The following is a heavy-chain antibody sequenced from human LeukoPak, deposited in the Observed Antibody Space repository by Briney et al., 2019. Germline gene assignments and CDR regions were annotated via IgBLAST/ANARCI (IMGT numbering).Heavy chain of an antibody. J-gene: IGHJ5*02. CDR3: ARGKYYYDSNSSYRYFEA. CDR2: IYTTGNT. Sequence: SETLSLTCIVSGGSLSSYYWSWLRQRAGKGLEWIGRIYTTGNTNYHPSLTSRVTMSLDTSKKQFSFRLSSVTAADTAVYYCARGKYYYDSNSSYRYFEAWGQGTLVTVS. CDR1: GGSLSSYY. V-gene: IGHV4-4*07. D-gene: IGHD3-22*01.